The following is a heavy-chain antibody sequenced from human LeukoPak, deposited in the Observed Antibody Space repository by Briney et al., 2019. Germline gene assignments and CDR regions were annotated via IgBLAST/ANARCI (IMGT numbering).Heavy chain of an antibody. D-gene: IGHD3-10*01. CDR3: ARISPGFQPPVDYYYYYMDV. CDR1: GYSISSGYY. V-gene: IGHV4-38-2*02. CDR2: IYYSGST. Sequence: SETLSLTCTVSGYSISSGYYWGWIRQPPGKGLEWIGSIYYSGSTYYNPSLKSRVIISVDTSKNQFSLKLSSVTAADTAVYYCARISPGFQPPVDYYYYYMDVWGKGTTVTVSS. J-gene: IGHJ6*03.